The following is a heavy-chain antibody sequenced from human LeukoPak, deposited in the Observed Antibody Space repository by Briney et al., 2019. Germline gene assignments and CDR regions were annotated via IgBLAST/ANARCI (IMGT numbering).Heavy chain of an antibody. CDR1: GFTFDDYV. J-gene: IGHJ4*02. Sequence: GSLRLSCAASGFTFDDYVMHWIRQPPGKGLEWIGEINHSRSTYYNPSLKSRVTISADTSKNQFSLKVTSVTAADTAVYYCATLGEYYDSSGYYYNWGQGTLVTVSS. CDR3: ATLGEYYDSSGYYYN. CDR2: INHSRST. D-gene: IGHD3-22*01. V-gene: IGHV4-34*08.